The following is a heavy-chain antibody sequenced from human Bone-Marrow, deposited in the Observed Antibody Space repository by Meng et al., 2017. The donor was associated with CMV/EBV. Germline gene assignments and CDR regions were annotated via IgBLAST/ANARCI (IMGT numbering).Heavy chain of an antibody. CDR1: GFTFSSYA. CDR3: ANSYPGDYRDYDPQFDY. D-gene: IGHD4-17*01. Sequence: GESLKISCAASGFTFSSYAMSWVRQAPGKGLEWVSVISGSGGTTYYADSVKGRFTISRDNSKNTLYLQMNSLSAEDTAVYYCANSYPGDYRDYDPQFDYWGQGTLVTVSS. CDR2: ISGSGGTT. J-gene: IGHJ4*02. V-gene: IGHV3-23*01.